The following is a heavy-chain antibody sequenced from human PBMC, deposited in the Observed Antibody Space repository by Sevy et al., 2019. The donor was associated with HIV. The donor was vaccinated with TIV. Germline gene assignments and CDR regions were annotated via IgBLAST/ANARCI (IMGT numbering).Heavy chain of an antibody. J-gene: IGHJ3*02. CDR1: GFTFSSYW. CDR2: LNSDGSST. Sequence: GGSLRLSCAASGFTFSSYWMHWVRPAPAKGLVWVSRLNSDGSSTSYADSVKGRFTISRDNAKNALYLQMNSLRAEDTAVYYCARAMEWLLGDAFDIWGQGTMVTVSS. D-gene: IGHD3-3*01. CDR3: ARAMEWLLGDAFDI. V-gene: IGHV3-74*01.